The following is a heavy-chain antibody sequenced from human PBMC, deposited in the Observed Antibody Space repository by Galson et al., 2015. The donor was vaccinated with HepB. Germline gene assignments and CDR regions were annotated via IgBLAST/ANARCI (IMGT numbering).Heavy chain of an antibody. CDR2: INPNSGGT. Sequence: SVKVSCKASGYTFTGYYMHWVRQAPGQGLEWMGWINPNSGGTNYAQKFQGRVTMTRDTSISTAYMELSRLRSDDTAVYYCARDLTPHTAMAVYSYYYDSSGKDYWGQGTLVTVSS. CDR3: ARDLTPHTAMAVYSYYYDSSGKDY. J-gene: IGHJ4*02. CDR1: GYTFTGYY. V-gene: IGHV1-2*02. D-gene: IGHD3-22*01.